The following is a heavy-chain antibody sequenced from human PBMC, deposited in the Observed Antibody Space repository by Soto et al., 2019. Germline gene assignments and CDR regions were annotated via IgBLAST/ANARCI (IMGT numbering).Heavy chain of an antibody. J-gene: IGHJ4*02. Sequence: QVQLVQSGAEVKKPGSSVKVSYTASGGTFSDYAFSWVRQAPGHGLEWMGGIIPMFSSSSFAQKFQGRLTITADDSTSTAYMSLSSLGSADTAMYYCAKDIGFQQHLFVFDLWGPGTLVTVSS. V-gene: IGHV1-69*01. CDR1: GGTFSDYA. CDR2: IIPMFSSS. D-gene: IGHD3-10*02. CDR3: AKDIGFQQHLFVFDL.